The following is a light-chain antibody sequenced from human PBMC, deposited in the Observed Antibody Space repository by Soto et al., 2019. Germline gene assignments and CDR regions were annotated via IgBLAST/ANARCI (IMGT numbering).Light chain of an antibody. CDR2: DDS. V-gene: IGKV1-5*01. CDR3: QQYNSYPYT. J-gene: IGKJ2*01. Sequence: DIQMTQSPSTLSASVGDRVTITCRASQSISSGLAWYQQKPGKAPKLLIYDDSSLESGVPSRFSGSGSGTEFTLTISSLQPDDFATYYCQQYNSYPYTLGQGTKLEIK. CDR1: QSISSG.